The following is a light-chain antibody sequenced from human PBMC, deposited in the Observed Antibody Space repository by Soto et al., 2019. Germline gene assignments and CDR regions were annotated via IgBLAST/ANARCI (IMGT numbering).Light chain of an antibody. V-gene: IGKV3-20*01. CDR1: ESVSSNY. J-gene: IGKJ1*01. CDR2: GAS. CDR3: QQYGTSPRT. Sequence: EIVWTHSPGTLSLSPGERATLSCRATESVSSNYLAWYQQKPGQAPRVLIYGASIRATGIPDRFSGSGSETDFTLTISRLEPEDFAVYYCQQYGTSPRTFGQGTKVDIK.